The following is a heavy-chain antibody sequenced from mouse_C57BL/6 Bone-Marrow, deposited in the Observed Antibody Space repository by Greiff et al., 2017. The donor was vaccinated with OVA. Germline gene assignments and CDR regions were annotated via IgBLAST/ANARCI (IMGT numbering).Heavy chain of an antibody. D-gene: IGHD1-1*01. CDR1: GYTFTGYW. Sequence: VQLQQSGAELTKPGASVKLSCKATGYTFTGYWIEWVKQRPGHGLEWIGEILPGSGSTNYNEKFKGKATFTADTSSNTAYMQLSRLTSEDSAIYDCARKGRLLRSYYFDYWGKGTTLTVST. CDR2: ILPGSGST. CDR3: ARKGRLLRSYYFDY. V-gene: IGHV1-9*01. J-gene: IGHJ2*01.